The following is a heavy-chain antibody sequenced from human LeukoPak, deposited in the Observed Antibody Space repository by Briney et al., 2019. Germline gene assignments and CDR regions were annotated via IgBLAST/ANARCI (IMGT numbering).Heavy chain of an antibody. CDR3: ARDQWELLSKRINYYCYYMDV. J-gene: IGHJ6*03. CDR1: GYTFTSYG. D-gene: IGHD1-26*01. V-gene: IGHV1-18*01. Sequence: ASVKVSCKASGYTFTSYGISWVRRAPGQGLEWMGWISAYNGNTNYAQKLQGRVTMTTDTSTSTAYMELRSLRSDDTAVYYCARDQWELLSKRINYYCYYMDVWGKGTTVTVSS. CDR2: ISAYNGNT.